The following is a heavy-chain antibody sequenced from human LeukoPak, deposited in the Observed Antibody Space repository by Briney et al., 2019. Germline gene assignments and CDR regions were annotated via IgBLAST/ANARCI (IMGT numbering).Heavy chain of an antibody. V-gene: IGHV3-30*18. CDR1: GFTFSSSA. J-gene: IGHJ4*02. CDR3: AKDQYGITGTLDY. D-gene: IGHD1/OR15-1a*01. Sequence: GGSLRLSCAASGFTFSSSAMSWVRQAPGKGLEWVAVISYDGSNKYYADSVKGRFTISRDNSKNTLYLQMNSLRAEDTAVYYCAKDQYGITGTLDYWGQGTLVTVSS. CDR2: ISYDGSNK.